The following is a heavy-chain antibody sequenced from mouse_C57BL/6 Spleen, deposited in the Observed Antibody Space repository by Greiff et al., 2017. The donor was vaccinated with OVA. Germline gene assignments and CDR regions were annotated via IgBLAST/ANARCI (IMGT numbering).Heavy chain of an antibody. J-gene: IGHJ1*03. CDR2: ISDGGSYT. CDR1: GFTFSSYA. CDR3: ARDQGTTVVAPYWYFDV. V-gene: IGHV5-4*01. Sequence: EVQGVESGGGLVKPGGSLKLSCAASGFTFSSYAMSWVRQTPEKRLEWVATISDGGSYTYYPDNVKGRFTISRDNAKNNLYLQMSHLKSEDTAMYYCARDQGTTVVAPYWYFDVWGTGTTVTVSS. D-gene: IGHD1-1*01.